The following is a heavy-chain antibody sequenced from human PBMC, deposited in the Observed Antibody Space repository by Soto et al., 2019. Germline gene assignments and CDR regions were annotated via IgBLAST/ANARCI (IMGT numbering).Heavy chain of an antibody. J-gene: IGHJ2*01. V-gene: IGHV1-46*02. Sequence: VASVKVSCKPSGYTLNTYYLHWVRQAPGQGLEWMGIIHPSGGGSTYAQKFLGRVTMTRDTSTSTVFMELSSLRSADTAVYYCARDFAVQAAIGWYFDLWGRGTLVTVSS. CDR1: GYTLNTYY. CDR3: ARDFAVQAAIGWYFDL. D-gene: IGHD2-2*01. CDR2: IHPSGGGS.